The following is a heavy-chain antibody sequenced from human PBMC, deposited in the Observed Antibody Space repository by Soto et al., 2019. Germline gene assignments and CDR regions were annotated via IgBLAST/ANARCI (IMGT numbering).Heavy chain of an antibody. V-gene: IGHV1-69*13. CDR1: GGTFSSYA. D-gene: IGHD2-15*01. CDR2: IIPIFGTA. CDR3: ARGVVVAANYYYYGMDV. J-gene: IGHJ6*02. Sequence: ASVQVSCKASGGTFSSYAISWVRQAPGQGLEWMGGIIPIFGTANYAQKFQGRVTITADESTSTAYMELSSLRSEDTAVYYCARGVVVAANYYYYGMDVWGQGTTVTVS.